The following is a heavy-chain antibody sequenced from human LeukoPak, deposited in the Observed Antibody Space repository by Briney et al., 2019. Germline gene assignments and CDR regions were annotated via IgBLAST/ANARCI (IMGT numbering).Heavy chain of an antibody. CDR3: ARAKRQYCTNGVCSYFDY. CDR1: GESFSGYY. CDR2: INHSGST. D-gene: IGHD2-8*01. Sequence: SETLSLTCAAYGESFSGYYWSWIRQPPGKGLEWIGEINHSGSTTYNPSLKSRVTISVDTSKHQFSLKLSSVTAADTAVYYCARAKRQYCTNGVCSYFDYWGQGTLVTVSS. J-gene: IGHJ4*02. V-gene: IGHV4-34*01.